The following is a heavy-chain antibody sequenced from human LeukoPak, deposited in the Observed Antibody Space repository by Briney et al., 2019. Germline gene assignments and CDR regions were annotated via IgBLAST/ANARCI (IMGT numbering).Heavy chain of an antibody. CDR2: ISSNGGST. J-gene: IGHJ4*02. CDR1: GFTFSSYA. V-gene: IGHV3-64*01. CDR3: ARARLVGTTTCFDY. D-gene: IGHD1-26*01. Sequence: GGSLRLSCAASGFTFSSYAMHWVRQAPGKGLECVSAISSNGGSTYYAHSVRGRFTISRDNSKNTLFLQMGSLRAEDMAVYYCARARLVGTTTCFDYWGQGTLVTVSS.